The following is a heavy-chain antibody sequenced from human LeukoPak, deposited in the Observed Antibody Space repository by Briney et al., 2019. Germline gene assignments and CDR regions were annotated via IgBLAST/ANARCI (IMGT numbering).Heavy chain of an antibody. CDR2: IYYSGTP. CDR1: GGSISSSNHY. V-gene: IGHV4-39*01. Sequence: SETLSLTCTVSGGSISSSNHYWGWLRQPRGRGVEWIGTIYYSGTPYYNSSLKTRITVSVDTSKNQFYLRLTSVTAADTAVYYCARLPVAGNFDYWGQGTLVTVSS. CDR3: ARLPVAGNFDY. J-gene: IGHJ4*02. D-gene: IGHD6-19*01.